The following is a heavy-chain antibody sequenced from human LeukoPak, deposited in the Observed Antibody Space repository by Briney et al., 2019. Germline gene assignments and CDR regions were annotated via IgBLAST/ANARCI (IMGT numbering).Heavy chain of an antibody. CDR3: AREASGSYFHH. Sequence: PGGSLRLSCAASGFIFSNNYMSWVRQAPGKGLEWVSVLHSGGSTYYADSVKGRFIISRDNSKNTVYLQMNRLRAEDTAVYYCAREASGSYFHHWGQGTLVTVSS. V-gene: IGHV3-53*01. J-gene: IGHJ1*01. CDR1: GFIFSNNY. CDR2: LHSGGST. D-gene: IGHD1-26*01.